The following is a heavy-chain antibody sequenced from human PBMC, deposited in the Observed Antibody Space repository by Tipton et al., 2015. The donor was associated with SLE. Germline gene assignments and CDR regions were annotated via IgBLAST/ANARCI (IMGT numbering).Heavy chain of an antibody. CDR3: AKDVIAAAGTWYFDY. Sequence: GSLRLSCAASGFTFSSYAMSWVRQAPGKGLEWVSAISGSGGSTYYADSVKGRFTISRDNSKTTLYLQMNSLRAEDTAVYYCAKDVIAAAGTWYFDYWGQGTLVTVSS. J-gene: IGHJ4*02. CDR1: GFTFSSYA. D-gene: IGHD6-13*01. V-gene: IGHV3-23*01. CDR2: ISGSGGST.